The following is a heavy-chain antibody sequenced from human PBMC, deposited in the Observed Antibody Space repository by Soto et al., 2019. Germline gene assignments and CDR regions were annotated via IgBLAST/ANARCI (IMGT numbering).Heavy chain of an antibody. J-gene: IGHJ4*02. D-gene: IGHD3-9*01. CDR1: GFTFSSYA. V-gene: IGHV3-23*01. CDR2: ISGSGGST. Sequence: ESLKISCAASGFTFSSYAMSWVRQAPGKGLEWVSAISGSGGSTYYADSVKGRFTISRDNSKNTLYLQMNSLRAEDTAVYYCAKHDRPWLYIDYRGQGTLVTGSS. CDR3: AKHDRPWLYIDY.